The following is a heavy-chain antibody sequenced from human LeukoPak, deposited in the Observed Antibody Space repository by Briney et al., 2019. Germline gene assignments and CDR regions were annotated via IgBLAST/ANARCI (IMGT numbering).Heavy chain of an antibody. CDR1: GGSISSGDYY. CDR3: ATVTTNYYYYGMDV. Sequence: SQTLSLTCTVCGGSISSGDYYWSWIRQPPGKGLEWIGYIYYSGSTYYNPSLKSRVTISVDTSKNQFSLKLSSVTAADTAVYYCATVTTNYYYYGMDVWGQGTTVTVSS. CDR2: IYYSGST. V-gene: IGHV4-30-4*01. J-gene: IGHJ6*02. D-gene: IGHD4-17*01.